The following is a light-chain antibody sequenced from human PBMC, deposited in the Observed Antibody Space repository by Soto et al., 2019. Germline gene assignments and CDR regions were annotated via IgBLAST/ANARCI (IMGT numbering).Light chain of an antibody. CDR3: QQYNSYPWT. J-gene: IGKJ1*01. CDR2: KAS. CDR1: QSISSW. V-gene: IGKV1-5*03. Sequence: DIQMTQSPSTVSASVGDRVTITCRASQSISSWLAWYQQKPGKAPKLLIYKASSLESGVPSRFSGSGSGTEFTLTISSLQPDDFATYYCQQYNSYPWTFGQGTNVDIK.